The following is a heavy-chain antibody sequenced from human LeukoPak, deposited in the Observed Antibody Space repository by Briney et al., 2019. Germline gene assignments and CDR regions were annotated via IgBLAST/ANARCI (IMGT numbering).Heavy chain of an antibody. CDR2: TYYRSKWYN. CDR1: GDSVSSNSAA. V-gene: IGHV6-1*01. Sequence: SQTLSLTCAISGDSVSSNSAAWNWIRQSPSRGLEWLGRTYYRSKWYNDYAVSVKGRITINPDTSKNQFSLQLNSVTPEDTAVYYCARDLETCSSTSCYDDAFDIWGQGTMVTVSS. CDR3: ARDLETCSSTSCYDDAFDI. D-gene: IGHD2-2*01. J-gene: IGHJ3*02.